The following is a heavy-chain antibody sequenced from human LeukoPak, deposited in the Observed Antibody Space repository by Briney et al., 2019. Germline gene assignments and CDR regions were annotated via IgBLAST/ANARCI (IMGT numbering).Heavy chain of an antibody. CDR2: INHSGST. CDR3: ARGGYSYGFKAFDI. D-gene: IGHD5-18*01. CDR1: GGSFSGYY. Sequence: PSETLSLTCAVYGGSFSGYYWSWIRRPPGKGLEWIGEINHSGSTNYNPSLKSRVTISVDTSKNQFSLRLSSVTAADTAVYYCARGGYSYGFKAFDIWGQGTKVTVSS. V-gene: IGHV4-34*01. J-gene: IGHJ3*02.